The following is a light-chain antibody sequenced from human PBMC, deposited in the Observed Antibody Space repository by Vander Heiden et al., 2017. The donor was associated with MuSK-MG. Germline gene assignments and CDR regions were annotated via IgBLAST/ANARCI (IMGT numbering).Light chain of an antibody. CDR3: QVCYGSPKT. Sequence: QLTEPPSSLSASVGDGVTITCRASQSMNNYLNWYQQKPGKAPKILIYGASTLNSGVPSRLSGSGSGTDFTLTMKTVQPEDFTTYYCQVCYGSPKTFGGGTKVEIK. CDR1: QSMNNY. CDR2: GAS. V-gene: IGKV1-39*01. J-gene: IGKJ4*01.